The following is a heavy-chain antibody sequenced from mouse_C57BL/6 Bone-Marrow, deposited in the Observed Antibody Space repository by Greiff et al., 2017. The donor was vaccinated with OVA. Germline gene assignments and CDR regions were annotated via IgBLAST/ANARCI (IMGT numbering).Heavy chain of an antibody. CDR3: ARRGVNWYFDV. CDR2: IYPGDGDT. J-gene: IGHJ1*03. Sequence: VKLQQSGPELVKPGASVKISCKASGYAFSSSWMNWVKQRPGKGLEWIGRIYPGDGDTNYNGKFKGKATLTADKSSSTAYMQLSSLTSEDSAVYFCARRGVNWYFDVWGTGTTVTVSS. D-gene: IGHD2-2*01. V-gene: IGHV1-82*01. CDR1: GYAFSSSW.